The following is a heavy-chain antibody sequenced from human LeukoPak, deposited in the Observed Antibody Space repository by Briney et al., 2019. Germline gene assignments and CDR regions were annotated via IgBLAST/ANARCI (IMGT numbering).Heavy chain of an antibody. CDR1: GGSFSGYY. CDR3: ARDRYYYDSSGYYYEY. J-gene: IGHJ4*02. Sequence: PSETLSLTCAVYGGSFSGYYWSWIRQPPGKGLEWIGEINHSGSTNYNPSLKSRVTMSVDTSKNQFSLKLSSVTAADTAVYYCARDRYYYDSSGYYYEYWGQGTLVTVSS. D-gene: IGHD3-22*01. V-gene: IGHV4-34*01. CDR2: INHSGST.